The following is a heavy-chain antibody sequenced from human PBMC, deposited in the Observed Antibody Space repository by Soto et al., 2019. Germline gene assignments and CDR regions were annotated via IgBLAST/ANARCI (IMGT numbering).Heavy chain of an antibody. CDR1: GFSLSSGGEG. Sequence: SGPTLVNPTQTLTLTCTFSGFSLSSGGEGVGWIRQPPGKALEFLALIYRDGDKRYSPSLKSRLTINKDTSKNQVVLAMSNMDPMDTGSYFCVDGQRVTSWYFDYWGQGTKVTVSS. CDR2: IYRDGDK. D-gene: IGHD2-21*02. CDR3: VDGQRVTSWYFDY. V-gene: IGHV2-5*02. J-gene: IGHJ4*02.